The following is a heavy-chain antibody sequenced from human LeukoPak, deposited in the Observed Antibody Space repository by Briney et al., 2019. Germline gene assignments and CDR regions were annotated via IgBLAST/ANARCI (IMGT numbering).Heavy chain of an antibody. V-gene: IGHV3-21*01. D-gene: IGHD2-2*02. CDR2: ISSGSSYI. Sequence: PGGSLRLSCAASGFTFSSYSMNRVRQAPGKGLEWVSSISSGSSYIYYADSVKGRFTISRDNAKNSLYLQMNSLRAEDTAVYYCVTCSSTSCYKTDYWGQGTLVTVSS. CDR1: GFTFSSYS. J-gene: IGHJ4*02. CDR3: VTCSSTSCYKTDY.